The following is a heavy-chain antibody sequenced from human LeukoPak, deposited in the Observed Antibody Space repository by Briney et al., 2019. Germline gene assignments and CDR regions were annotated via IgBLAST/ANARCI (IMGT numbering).Heavy chain of an antibody. CDR2: INWNGGST. D-gene: IGHD3-10*01. J-gene: IGHJ4*02. CDR3: ARGYGSGSYYHY. Sequence: GGSLRLSCAASGFTFDDYGMSWVRQAPGKGLDWVSGINWNGGSTGYADSVKGRFTISRDNAKNSLYLQMNSLRAEDTALYYCARGYGSGSYYHYWGQGTLVTVSS. V-gene: IGHV3-20*04. CDR1: GFTFDDYG.